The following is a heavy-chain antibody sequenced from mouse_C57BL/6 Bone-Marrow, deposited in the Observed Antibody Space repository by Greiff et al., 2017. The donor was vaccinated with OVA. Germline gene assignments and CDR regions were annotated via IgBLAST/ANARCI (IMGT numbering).Heavy chain of an antibody. Sequence: DVMLVESGGDLVKPGGSLKLSCAASGFTFSSYGMSWVRQTPDKRLEWVATISSGGSYTYYPDSVKGRFTISRDNAKNTLYLQMSSLKSEDTAMYYCARHGDYGSFFDYWGQGTTHTVSS. D-gene: IGHD1-1*01. CDR3: ARHGDYGSFFDY. CDR2: ISSGGSYT. J-gene: IGHJ2*01. CDR1: GFTFSSYG. V-gene: IGHV5-6*02.